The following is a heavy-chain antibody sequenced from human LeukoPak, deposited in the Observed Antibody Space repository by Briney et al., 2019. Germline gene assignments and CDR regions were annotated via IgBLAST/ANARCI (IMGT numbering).Heavy chain of an antibody. Sequence: SETLSLTCTVSGGSISSSRYYWGWIRQPPGKGLEWIGSIYYSGSTYYNPSLKSRVTISVDTSKNQFSLKLSSVTAADTAVYYCARRNSSGWYRGSLGQHWGQGTLVTVSS. CDR2: IYYSGST. D-gene: IGHD6-19*01. CDR3: ARRNSSGWYRGSLGQH. J-gene: IGHJ1*01. V-gene: IGHV4-39*01. CDR1: GGSISSSRYY.